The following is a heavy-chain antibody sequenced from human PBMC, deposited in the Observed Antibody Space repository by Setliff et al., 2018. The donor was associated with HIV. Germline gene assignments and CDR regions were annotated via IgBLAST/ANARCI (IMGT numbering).Heavy chain of an antibody. Sequence: PGESLKISCAASGFSLTPYWMHWVRQAPGKGLVWVARISNDGSIIEYADSVKGRFTISRDNAKNTLYLQVNSLRTDDTAMYYCATDKYCSSSRCYPDMDVWGKGTTVTVSS. V-gene: IGHV3-74*03. CDR3: ATDKYCSSSRCYPDMDV. J-gene: IGHJ6*03. D-gene: IGHD2-2*01. CDR1: GFSLTPYW. CDR2: ISNDGSII.